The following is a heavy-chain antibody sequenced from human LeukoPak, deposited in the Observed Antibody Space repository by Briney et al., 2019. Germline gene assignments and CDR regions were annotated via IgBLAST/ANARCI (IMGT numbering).Heavy chain of an antibody. CDR3: ASRIRYCSSTSCLDY. Sequence: PGGSLRLSCAASGFTFSASAMHWVRQAPGKGLEWVAFMRYDGSDKYYADSVKGRFTISRDNAKNSLYLQMNSLRAEDTAVYYCASRIRYCSSTSCLDYWGQGTLVTVSS. CDR2: MRYDGSDK. J-gene: IGHJ4*02. CDR1: GFTFSASA. V-gene: IGHV3-30*02. D-gene: IGHD2-2*01.